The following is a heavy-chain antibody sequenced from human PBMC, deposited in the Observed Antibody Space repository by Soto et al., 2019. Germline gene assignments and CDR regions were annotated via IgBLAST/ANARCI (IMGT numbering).Heavy chain of an antibody. V-gene: IGHV1-18*01. J-gene: IGHJ5*02. D-gene: IGHD1-1*01. CDR1: GYTFTSYG. CDR3: ARHNSQWPNWFDP. CDR2: ISGYDDKT. Sequence: QVQLVQSGAEVKKPGASVKVSCKASGYTFTSYGISWVRQAPGQGLEWVGWISGYDDKTDYAYKFRGRATMTTDTSTNTAYMDLRSLRSDDTAVYYCARHNSQWPNWFDPWGQGTPVTVSS.